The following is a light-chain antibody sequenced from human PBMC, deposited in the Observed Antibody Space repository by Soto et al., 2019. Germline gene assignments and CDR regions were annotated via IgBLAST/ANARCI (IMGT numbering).Light chain of an antibody. J-gene: IGKJ5*01. V-gene: IGKV3-20*01. CDR1: QSVSSSY. CDR3: QQYGSSPPIT. Sequence: EIVLTQSPGTLSLSPGERATLSCRASQSVSSSYLAWYQQKPGQAPRLLIYGASSRATGIPDRFSGSGSGTDFTLTISILEPEDFAVYYCQQYGSSPPITFGQGTRLEIX. CDR2: GAS.